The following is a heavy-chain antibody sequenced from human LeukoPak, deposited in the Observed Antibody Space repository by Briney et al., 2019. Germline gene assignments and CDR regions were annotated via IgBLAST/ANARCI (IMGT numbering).Heavy chain of an antibody. D-gene: IGHD3-3*01. CDR3: ASTATSLAYDVS. CDR1: GFTFSSYS. J-gene: IGHJ5*02. V-gene: IGHV3-48*01. CDR2: ISSSSSTI. Sequence: GGSLRLSCAVPGFTFSSYSMNWVRQAPGKGLEWVSYISSSSSTIYYADSVKGRLTISRDNAKNSLYLQMNSLRAEDTAVYYCASTATSLAYDVSWVQGTLVTVSS.